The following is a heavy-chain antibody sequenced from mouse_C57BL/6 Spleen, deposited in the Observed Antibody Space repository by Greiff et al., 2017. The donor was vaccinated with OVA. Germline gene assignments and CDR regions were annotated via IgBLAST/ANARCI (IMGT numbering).Heavy chain of an antibody. Sequence: QVQLQQSGAELARPGASVKMSCKASGYTFTSYTMHWVKQRPGQGLEWIGYINPSSGYTKYNQKFKDKATLTTDKSSSTAYMQLSSLTSEDSAVYYCAKSNYDFFYAMDYWGQGTSVTVSS. CDR1: GYTFTSYT. CDR2: INPSSGYT. D-gene: IGHD2-5*01. J-gene: IGHJ4*01. CDR3: AKSNYDFFYAMDY. V-gene: IGHV1-4*01.